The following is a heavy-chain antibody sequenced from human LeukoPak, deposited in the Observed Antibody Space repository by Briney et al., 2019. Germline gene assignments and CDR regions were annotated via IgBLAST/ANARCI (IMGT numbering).Heavy chain of an antibody. J-gene: IGHJ4*02. Sequence: SETLSLTYTVSGGSISSYYWSWIRQPAGKGLEWIGRIYTSGSTNYNPSLKSRVTISVDKSKNQFSLKLSSVTAADTAVYYCAREPGYSGSFDYWGQGTLVTVSS. CDR1: GGSISSYY. V-gene: IGHV4-4*07. CDR3: AREPGYSGSFDY. D-gene: IGHD3-9*01. CDR2: IYTSGST.